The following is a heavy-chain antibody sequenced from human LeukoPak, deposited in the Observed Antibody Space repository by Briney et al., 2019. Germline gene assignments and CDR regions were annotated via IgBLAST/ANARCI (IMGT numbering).Heavy chain of an antibody. CDR1: GYHFANYW. CDR3: ARHKKTSDYENYFDS. D-gene: IGHD5-12*01. Sequence: GESLKISCKASGYHFANYWIGWVRQMPGKGLEWMGIIYPTDSDIRYSPSFQGQVTISADKSISTTYLQWTGLRASDTAMYFCARHKKTSDYENYFDSWGQGTLVTVSS. V-gene: IGHV5-51*01. J-gene: IGHJ4*02. CDR2: IYPTDSDI.